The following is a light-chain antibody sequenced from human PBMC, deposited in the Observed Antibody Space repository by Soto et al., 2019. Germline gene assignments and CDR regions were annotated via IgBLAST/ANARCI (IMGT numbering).Light chain of an antibody. V-gene: IGLV2-11*01. CDR3: CSYAGRHVFV. Sequence: QSVLTQPRSVSGSPGQSVTISCTGPSSDVGGLHSVSWYQQRPGTAPKLMIFDVTKRPSGVPDRFSGSKSDNTASLTISGLHPEDEADYYCCSYAGRHVFVFGNGTKVTVL. CDR1: SSDVGGLHS. CDR2: DVT. J-gene: IGLJ1*01.